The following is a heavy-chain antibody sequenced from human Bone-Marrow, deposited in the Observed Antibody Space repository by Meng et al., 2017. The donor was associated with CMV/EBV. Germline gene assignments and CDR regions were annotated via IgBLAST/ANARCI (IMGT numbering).Heavy chain of an antibody. CDR3: ARGRGYSGSRFDY. Sequence: SETLSLTCTVSGGSVSSGSYYWSWIRQPPGKGLEWIGYIYYSGSTNYNPSLKSRVTISVDTSKNQFSLKLSSVTAADTAVYYCARGRGYSGSRFDYWGQGTLVTVSS. D-gene: IGHD1-26*01. CDR2: IYYSGST. CDR1: GGSVSSGSYY. J-gene: IGHJ4*02. V-gene: IGHV4-61*01.